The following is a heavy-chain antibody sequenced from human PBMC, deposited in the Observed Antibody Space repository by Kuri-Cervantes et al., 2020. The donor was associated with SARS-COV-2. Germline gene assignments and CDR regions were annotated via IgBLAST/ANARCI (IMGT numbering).Heavy chain of an antibody. CDR2: IYSVGST. Sequence: GESLKTSCAASGFTVSSNYMSWVRQPPGKGVGWGSVIYSVGSTYYADSVKGRFTISRDNSKNTLYLQMNSLRAEDTAVYYCARDGAVERDYYYYYGMDVWGQGTTVTVSS. CDR1: GFTVSSNY. J-gene: IGHJ6*02. CDR3: ARDGAVERDYYYYYGMDV. V-gene: IGHV3-66*01. D-gene: IGHD1-1*01.